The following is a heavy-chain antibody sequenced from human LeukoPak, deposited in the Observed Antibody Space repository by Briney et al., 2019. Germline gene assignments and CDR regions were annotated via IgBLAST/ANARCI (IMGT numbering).Heavy chain of an antibody. CDR1: GFTFSSYS. Sequence: GGSLRLSCAASGFTFSSYSMNWVRQAPGKGLEWVSSISSSSSYIYYADSVKGRFTISRDNSKNTLYLQMNSLRAEDTAVYYCARDGSAGLDPWGQGTLVTVSS. V-gene: IGHV3-21*01. D-gene: IGHD6-25*01. CDR3: ARDGSAGLDP. CDR2: ISSSSSYI. J-gene: IGHJ5*02.